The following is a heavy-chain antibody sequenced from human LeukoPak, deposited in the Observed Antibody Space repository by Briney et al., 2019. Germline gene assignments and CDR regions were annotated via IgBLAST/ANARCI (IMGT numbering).Heavy chain of an antibody. CDR3: ARDPVTTVTTFDY. D-gene: IGHD4-17*01. V-gene: IGHV4-30-4*08. CDR2: IYYSGST. CDR1: GGSISSGDYY. J-gene: IGHJ4*02. Sequence: PSETLSLTCTVSGGSISSGDYYWSWIRQPPGKGREWIGYIYYSGSTYYNPSLESRVTISVDTSKNQFSLKLSSVTAADTAVYYCARDPVTTVTTFDYWGQGTLVTVSS.